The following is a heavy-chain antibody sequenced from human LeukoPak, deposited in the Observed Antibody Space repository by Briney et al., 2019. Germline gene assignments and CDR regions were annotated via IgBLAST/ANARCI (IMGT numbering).Heavy chain of an antibody. Sequence: ASVKVSCKASGYTFTSYGIIWVRQAPGQGLEWMGWISPYNGNTNYAQKLQGRVTMTTDTSTSTAYMELRSLTSDDTAVYYCARVVTPYNCFDPWGQGTLVTVSS. D-gene: IGHD5-18*01. CDR1: GYTFTSYG. CDR2: ISPYNGNT. V-gene: IGHV1-18*01. J-gene: IGHJ5*02. CDR3: ARVVTPYNCFDP.